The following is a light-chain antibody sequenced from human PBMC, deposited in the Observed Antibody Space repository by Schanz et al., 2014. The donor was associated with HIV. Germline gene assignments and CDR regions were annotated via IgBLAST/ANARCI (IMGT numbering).Light chain of an antibody. J-gene: IGKJ4*01. CDR3: QQRSNPLT. CDR1: QSVSTN. Sequence: EIAMTQSPVTLSVSPGERATLSCWASQSVSTNLAWYQQKAGQAPRLLIYGAYTRATGVPARFSGSGSGTDFTLTISSLQSEDFAVYYCQQRSNPLTFGGGTKVEIK. CDR2: GAY. V-gene: IGKV3-15*01.